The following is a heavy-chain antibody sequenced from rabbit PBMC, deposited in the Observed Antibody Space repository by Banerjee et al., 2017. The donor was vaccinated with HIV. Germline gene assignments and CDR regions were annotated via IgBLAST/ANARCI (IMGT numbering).Heavy chain of an antibody. V-gene: IGHV1S45*01. CDR1: RFSFNSRYY. CDR3: ARGNAATAFDL. J-gene: IGHJ4*01. Sequence: QEQLEESGGGLVKPEGSLTLTCTASRFSFNSRYYMCWVRQAPGRGLEWIGCIGTGSGNTVYATWAKGRFTISRTSSTTVALQMTSLTAADTATYFCARGNAATAFDLWGQGTLVTVS. CDR2: IGTGSGNT. D-gene: IGHD4-2*01.